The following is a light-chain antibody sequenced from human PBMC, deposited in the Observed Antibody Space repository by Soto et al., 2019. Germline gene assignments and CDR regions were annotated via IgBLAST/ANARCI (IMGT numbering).Light chain of an antibody. CDR1: QSVSSSY. Sequence: EIVLTQSPGTLSLSPGERATLSCRASQSVSSSYLAWYQQKPGLAPRLLIYGASSRATGIPDRFSGSGSGTDFTLTISRLEPEDFAVYYCQQYGSSPPGLTFGQGTKVEIK. CDR3: QQYGSSPPGLT. V-gene: IGKV3-20*01. CDR2: GAS. J-gene: IGKJ1*01.